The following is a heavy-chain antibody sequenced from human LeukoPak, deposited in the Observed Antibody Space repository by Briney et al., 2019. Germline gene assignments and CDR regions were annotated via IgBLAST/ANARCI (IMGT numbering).Heavy chain of an antibody. J-gene: IGHJ2*01. CDR1: GYSISSGYY. CDR2: IYHSGST. V-gene: IGHV4-38-2*02. D-gene: IGHD3-10*01. Sequence: SETLSLTCTVSGYSISSGYYWGWIRQPPGKGLEWIGSIYHSGSTYYNPSLKSRVTISVDTSKNQFSLKLSSVTAADTAVYYCARDFGLEWFGEFDRPWYFDLWGRGTLVTVSS. CDR3: ARDFGLEWFGEFDRPWYFDL.